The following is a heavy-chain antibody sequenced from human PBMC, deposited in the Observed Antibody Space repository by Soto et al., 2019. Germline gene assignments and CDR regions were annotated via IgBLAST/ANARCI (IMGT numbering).Heavy chain of an antibody. CDR1: GYTFTSYG. CDR3: ARRRYHPYYYYGMDV. D-gene: IGHD2-2*01. Sequence: QVQLVQSGAEVKKPGASVKVSCKASGYTFTSYGISWVRQAPGQGLEWMGWISAYNGNTNYAQKLQGRVTMTTDTSTSTAYLELRSLTSADTAVYYCARRRYHPYYYYGMDVWGQGTTVTVSS. V-gene: IGHV1-18*01. J-gene: IGHJ6*02. CDR2: ISAYNGNT.